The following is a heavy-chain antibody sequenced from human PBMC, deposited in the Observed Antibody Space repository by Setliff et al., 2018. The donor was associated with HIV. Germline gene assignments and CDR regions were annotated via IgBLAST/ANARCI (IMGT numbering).Heavy chain of an antibody. CDR3: ATLTNFDH. J-gene: IGHJ4*02. V-gene: IGHV5-51*01. Sequence: GESLKISCKASGFDFTKYWIGWVRQMPGKGLEWKGIVYGGDSDTRYNPSFEGQVTMSADRSITTAYLQWSRLKASDTAMYYCATLTNFDHWGQETLVTSPQ. CDR2: VYGGDSDT. CDR1: GFDFTKYW. D-gene: IGHD7-27*01.